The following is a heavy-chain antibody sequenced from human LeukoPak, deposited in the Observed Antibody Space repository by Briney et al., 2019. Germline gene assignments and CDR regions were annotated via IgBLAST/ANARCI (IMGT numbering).Heavy chain of an antibody. J-gene: IGHJ4*02. CDR1: GGSVSTSDYY. Sequence: PSETLSLTCTVSGGSVSTSDYYWGWIRQSPVEGLEWIGDVFYIGKTNYNPSLRGRATISIDTSKNQFSLKLTYVTAADSAVYYCARVFDSWGQGTLVTVSS. V-gene: IGHV4-39*07. CDR2: VFYIGKT. CDR3: ARVFDS.